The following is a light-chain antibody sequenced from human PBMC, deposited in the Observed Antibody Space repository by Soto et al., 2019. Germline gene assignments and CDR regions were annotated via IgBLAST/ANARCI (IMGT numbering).Light chain of an antibody. CDR2: AAS. CDR3: QKYDSAPKT. V-gene: IGKV1-27*01. CDR1: HDINNY. J-gene: IGKJ1*01. Sequence: GDRVTITCRASHDINNYLAWYQQKPGKVPKLLIYAASTLQSGVPSRFSGSGSGTDFTLTIYSLQPEDFATYYCQKYDSAPKTFGQGTKVEIK.